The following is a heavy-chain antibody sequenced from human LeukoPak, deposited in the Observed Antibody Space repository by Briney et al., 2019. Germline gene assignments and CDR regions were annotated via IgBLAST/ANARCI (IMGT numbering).Heavy chain of an antibody. CDR2: ISSSSSYI. J-gene: IGHJ5*02. V-gene: IGHV3-21*01. Sequence: GSLRLSCAASGFTFSSYSMNWVRQAPGKGLEWVSSISSSSSYIYYADSVKGRFTISRDNAKNSLYLQMNSLRAEDTAVYYCASYGYSSALEFDPWGQGTLVTVSS. D-gene: IGHD6-25*01. CDR1: GFTFSSYS. CDR3: ASYGYSSALEFDP.